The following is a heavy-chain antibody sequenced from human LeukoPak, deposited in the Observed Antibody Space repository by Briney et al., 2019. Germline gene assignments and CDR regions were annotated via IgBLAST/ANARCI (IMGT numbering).Heavy chain of an antibody. V-gene: IGHV3-9*01. Sequence: SRSLRLSCAASGFTFDDYAMHWVRQAPGKGLEWVSGISWKSGSIGYADSVKGRFTISRDNAKNSLYLQMNSLRAEDTAVYYCARDLDSSSWLPLGYWGQGTLVTVSS. D-gene: IGHD6-13*01. J-gene: IGHJ4*02. CDR1: GFTFDDYA. CDR3: ARDLDSSSWLPLGY. CDR2: ISWKSGSI.